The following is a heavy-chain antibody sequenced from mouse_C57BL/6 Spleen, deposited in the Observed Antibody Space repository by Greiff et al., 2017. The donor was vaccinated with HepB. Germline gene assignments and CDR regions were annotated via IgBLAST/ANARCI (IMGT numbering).Heavy chain of an antibody. J-gene: IGHJ3*01. CDR3: AEDEGLLRPAWFAY. Sequence: EVQLQQSGPELVKPGASVKMSCKASGYTFTDYNMHWVKQSHGKSLEWIGYINPNNGGTSYNQKFKGKATLTVNKSSSTAYMELRSLTSEDSAVYYCAEDEGLLRPAWFAYWGQGTLVTVSA. D-gene: IGHD1-1*01. V-gene: IGHV1-22*01. CDR1: GYTFTDYN. CDR2: INPNNGGT.